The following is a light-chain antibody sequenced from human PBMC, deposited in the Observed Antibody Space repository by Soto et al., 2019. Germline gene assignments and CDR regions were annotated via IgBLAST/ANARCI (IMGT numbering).Light chain of an antibody. J-gene: IGKJ2*01. CDR1: QSVSSN. CDR2: GAS. CDR3: QQYNNWNT. Sequence: EIVMTQSPATLSVSPGERATLSCRASQSVSSNLAWYQQKPGQAPRLLIYGASTRATGIPARFSGSGSGTEFNLTISSLQSEDFAVYYCQQYNNWNTFGQGTKLEIK. V-gene: IGKV3-15*01.